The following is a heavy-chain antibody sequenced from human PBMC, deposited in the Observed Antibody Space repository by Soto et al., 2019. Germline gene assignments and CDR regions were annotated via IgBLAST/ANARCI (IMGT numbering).Heavy chain of an antibody. CDR1: GGSIRSYY. J-gene: IGHJ3*02. V-gene: IGHV4-59*08. CDR2: IYYSGST. CDR3: ARRYGGAFDI. D-gene: IGHD4-17*01. Sequence: SETLSLTCTVSGGSIRSYYWSWIRQPPGKGLEWIGYIYYSGSTNYNPSLKSRVTISVDTSKNQFSLKLSSVTAADTAVYYCARRYGGAFDIWGQGTMVTVSS.